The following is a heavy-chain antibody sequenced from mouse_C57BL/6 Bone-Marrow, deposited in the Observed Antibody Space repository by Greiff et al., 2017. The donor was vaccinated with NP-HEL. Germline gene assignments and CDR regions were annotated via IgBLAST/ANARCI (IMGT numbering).Heavy chain of an antibody. D-gene: IGHD2-2*01. CDR1: GYTFTSYW. J-gene: IGHJ1*03. Sequence: QVQLQQPGTELVKPGTSVKLSCKSSGYTFTSYWMHWVKQRPGQGLEWIGNINPSNGGTNYNEKFKSKATLTVDKSSSTAYMQHGSLTSDDSAVCYCAREGRWLRRGYWYFDVGDTGTTVTVSS. CDR3: AREGRWLRRGYWYFDV. V-gene: IGHV1-53*01. CDR2: INPSNGGT.